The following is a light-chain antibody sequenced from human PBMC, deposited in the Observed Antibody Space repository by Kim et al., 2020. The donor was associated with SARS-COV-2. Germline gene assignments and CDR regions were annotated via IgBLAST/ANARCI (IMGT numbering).Light chain of an antibody. V-gene: IGKV3-20*01. CDR2: GAS. CDR1: QSVGNTY. CDR3: QQYGTSPRT. Sequence: EIVLTQSPGTLALSPGERATLSCRASQSVGNTYLAWYQQKPGQPPRLLIYGASTRATGIPDRVSGSGSGTDFILTISGLEPEDFAVYFCQQYGTSPRTFGRGAKVDIK. J-gene: IGKJ1*01.